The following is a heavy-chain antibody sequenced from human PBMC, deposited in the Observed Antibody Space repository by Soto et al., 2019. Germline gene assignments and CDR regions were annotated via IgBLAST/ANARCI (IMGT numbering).Heavy chain of an antibody. D-gene: IGHD3-3*01. J-gene: IGHJ5*02. Sequence: PSETLSLTCTVSGGSISSYYWSWIRQPPGKGLEWIGYIYYSGSTNYNPSLKSRVTISVDTSKNQFSLKLSSVTAADTAVYYCARRKGGFWSGYQLGWFDPWGQGTLVTVSS. CDR3: ARRKGGFWSGYQLGWFDP. V-gene: IGHV4-59*08. CDR2: IYYSGST. CDR1: GGSISSYY.